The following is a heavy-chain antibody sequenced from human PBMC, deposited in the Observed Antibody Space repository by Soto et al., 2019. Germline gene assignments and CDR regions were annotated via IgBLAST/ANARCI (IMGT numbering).Heavy chain of an antibody. V-gene: IGHV3-48*03. J-gene: IGHJ3*02. CDR3: ARDQYYYDSSGYPRYDAFDI. CDR1: GFTFSSYE. D-gene: IGHD3-22*01. CDR2: ISSSGSTI. Sequence: GSLRLSCAASGFTFSSYEMNWVRQAPGKGLEWVSYISSSGSTIYYADSVKGRFTISRDNAKNSLYLQMNSLRAEDTAVYYCARDQYYYDSSGYPRYDAFDIWGQGTMVTVSS.